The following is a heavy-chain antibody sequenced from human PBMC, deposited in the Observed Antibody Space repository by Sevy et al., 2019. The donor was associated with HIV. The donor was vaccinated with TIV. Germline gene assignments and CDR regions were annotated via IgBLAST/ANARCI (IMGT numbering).Heavy chain of an antibody. Sequence: ASVKVSCKASGYNIKNYAINWVRQAPGQGLEWMGWINTNTGNPTYAQAFKGRFVFSLDTSVSTAYLQITSLEAEDTAIYFCASPFRYSNAPEADYWGQRTLVTVSS. J-gene: IGHJ4*02. CDR3: ASPFRYSNAPEADY. D-gene: IGHD5-18*01. CDR2: INTNTGNP. CDR1: GYNIKNYA. V-gene: IGHV7-4-1*02.